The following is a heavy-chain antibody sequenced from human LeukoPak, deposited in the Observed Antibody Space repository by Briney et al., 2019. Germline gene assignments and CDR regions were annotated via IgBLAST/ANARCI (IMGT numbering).Heavy chain of an antibody. CDR3: ARVHSGSYCYMDV. J-gene: IGHJ6*03. CDR2: ITSSGGTK. D-gene: IGHD3-10*01. CDR1: GFTFNTYE. V-gene: IGHV3-48*03. Sequence: GGSLRPSCAASGFTFNTYEMNWVRRAPGKGLEWISYITSSGGTKYYADSVKGQFTISRDNSKNTLYLQMNSLRAEDTAVYYCARVHSGSYCYMDVWGKGTTVTISS.